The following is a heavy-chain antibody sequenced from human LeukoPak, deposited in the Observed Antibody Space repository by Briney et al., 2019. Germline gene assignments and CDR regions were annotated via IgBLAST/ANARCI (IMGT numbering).Heavy chain of an antibody. Sequence: GGSLRVSCAASGYTFSSYAMTWVRQAPGKGLEWVSAIIGSDGSTYYADSVKGRFTISRDNSKNTLYMQMNSLRAEDTAVYYCAKNIVVMVAAAGAFDIWGQGTMVTVSS. J-gene: IGHJ3*02. CDR1: GYTFSSYA. CDR2: IIGSDGST. D-gene: IGHD2-15*01. V-gene: IGHV3-23*01. CDR3: AKNIVVMVAAAGAFDI.